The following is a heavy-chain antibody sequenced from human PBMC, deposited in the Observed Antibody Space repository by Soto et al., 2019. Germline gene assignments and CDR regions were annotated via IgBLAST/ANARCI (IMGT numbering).Heavy chain of an antibody. CDR3: ARGVYYDTNGYFHFDY. D-gene: IGHD3-22*01. CDR1: GYSVSSNSAA. V-gene: IGHV6-1*01. CDR2: TYYRSKWYN. J-gene: IGHJ4*02. Sequence: PSHTLSLTCAISGYSVSSNSAAWSWIRQSPSRGLEWLGRTYYRSKWYNDYAVSVKSRITINPDTSKNQFSLQLNSVTPEDTAVYYCARGVYYDTNGYFHFDYWGQGTLVTVSS.